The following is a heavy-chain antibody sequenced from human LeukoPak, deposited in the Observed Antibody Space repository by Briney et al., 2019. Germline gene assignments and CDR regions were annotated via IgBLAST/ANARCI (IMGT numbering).Heavy chain of an antibody. D-gene: IGHD6-6*01. CDR2: IYYTGST. CDR1: GGSIRSSSYY. J-gene: IGHJ4*02. CDR3: ARAIAARPFDY. V-gene: IGHV4-39*07. Sequence: PSETLSLTCTVSGGSIRSSSYYWGWIRQPPGKGLEWIGCIYYTGSTYYNPSLKSRVTISVDTSKNQFSLKLSSVTAADTAVYYCARAIAARPFDYWGQGTLVTVSS.